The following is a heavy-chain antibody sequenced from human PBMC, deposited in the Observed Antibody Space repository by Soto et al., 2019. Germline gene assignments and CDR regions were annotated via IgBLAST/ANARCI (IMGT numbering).Heavy chain of an antibody. CDR3: ARDAKLRTTCFDY. D-gene: IGHD1-7*01. Sequence: QVQLVQSGAEVKKPGASVRVSCKASGYTFTSYGITWVRQAPGQGLEWMGWISGYNGNTNYAQNLQGRVTMTTDTSMSTADMEWRSLRADDTAVYFCARDAKLRTTCFDYWGRGTLVTVSS. CDR1: GYTFTSYG. V-gene: IGHV1-18*01. CDR2: ISGYNGNT. J-gene: IGHJ4*02.